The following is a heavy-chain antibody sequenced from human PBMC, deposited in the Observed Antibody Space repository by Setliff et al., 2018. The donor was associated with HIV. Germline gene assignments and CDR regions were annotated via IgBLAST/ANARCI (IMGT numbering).Heavy chain of an antibody. CDR1: GGSXXXXXW. J-gene: IGHJ4*02. CDR3: GGNGYYSIDY. Sequence: SXXLSXTXXVSGGSXXXXXWSXXXQSPXKGLEWXGXXYHSGSTHYNPSLQSRXTISVDKSKSQFSLKLNSVTAADTAVYYCGGNGYYSIDYWGQGTLVTVSS. V-gene: IGHV4-4*02. CDR2: XYHSGST. D-gene: IGHD3-22*01.